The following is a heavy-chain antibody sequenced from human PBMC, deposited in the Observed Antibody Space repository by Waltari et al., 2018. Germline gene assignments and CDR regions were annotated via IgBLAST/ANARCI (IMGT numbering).Heavy chain of an antibody. Sequence: QVQLVQSGAEVKKPGASVKVSCKASGYTFTSYAMHWVRQAPGQRLEWMGWINAGNGNTKYSQKFQGRVTITRDTSASTAYMELSSLRSEDTAVYYCARAANDFDWLLSFDPWGQGTLVTVSS. CDR3: ARAANDFDWLLSFDP. J-gene: IGHJ5*02. CDR1: GYTFTSYA. CDR2: INAGNGNT. V-gene: IGHV1-3*01. D-gene: IGHD3-9*01.